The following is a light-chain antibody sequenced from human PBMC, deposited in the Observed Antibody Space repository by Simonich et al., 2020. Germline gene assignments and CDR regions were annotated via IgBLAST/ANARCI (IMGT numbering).Light chain of an antibody. CDR1: SSNVGGYNS. V-gene: IGLV2-14*01. CDR2: DVI. J-gene: IGLJ3*02. Sequence: QSALTQPASVSGSPGQSITISCPGTSSNVGGYNSVSWYQQHPGKAPKLMIYDVIKRTSGVSNRFSGSKSGNTASLTISGLQAEDEADYYCSSYTSSSTSWVFGGGTKLTVL. CDR3: SSYTSSSTSWV.